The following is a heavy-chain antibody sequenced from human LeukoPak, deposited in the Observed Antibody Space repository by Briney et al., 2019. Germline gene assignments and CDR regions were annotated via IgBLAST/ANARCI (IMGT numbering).Heavy chain of an antibody. Sequence: SETLSLTCTVSGGSISSSSYYWGWIRQPPGKGLEWIGSIYYSGSTYYNPSLKSRVTISVDTSKNQFSLKLSSVTAADTAVYYCARGPSLAAHLDCWGLGILVTVSS. D-gene: IGHD6-13*01. CDR2: IYYSGST. J-gene: IGHJ4*02. CDR3: ARGPSLAAHLDC. CDR1: GGSISSSSYY. V-gene: IGHV4-39*01.